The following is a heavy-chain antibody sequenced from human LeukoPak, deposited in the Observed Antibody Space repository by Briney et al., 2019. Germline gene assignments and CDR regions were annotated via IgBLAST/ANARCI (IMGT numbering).Heavy chain of an antibody. Sequence: PGGSLRLSCAASGFTFSNSAMTWIRQLPGKGLEWVSTISNAGSGTYYADFVKGRFTIARDNSKNTLFLHMNSLRAEDTAVYYCAKERMATIPFDIWGQGTMVTVSS. CDR3: AKERMATIPFDI. CDR2: ISNAGSGT. D-gene: IGHD5-24*01. V-gene: IGHV3-23*01. CDR1: GFTFSNSA. J-gene: IGHJ3*02.